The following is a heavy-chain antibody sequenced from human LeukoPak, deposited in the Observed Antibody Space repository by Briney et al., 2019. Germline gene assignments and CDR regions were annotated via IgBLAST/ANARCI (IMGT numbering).Heavy chain of an antibody. J-gene: IGHJ4*02. Sequence: PSETLSLTCSVSGAPINSYYWTWIRQFPGKGLEWIGYIYHTGSTNYSPSLRSRVTISIDTSQSQCSLKLNSVTAADTAIYYCTLLPPFTAFFDFWGQGILVSASS. CDR1: GAPINSYY. CDR3: TLLPPFTAFFDF. D-gene: IGHD5-18*01. CDR2: IYHTGST. V-gene: IGHV4-59*01.